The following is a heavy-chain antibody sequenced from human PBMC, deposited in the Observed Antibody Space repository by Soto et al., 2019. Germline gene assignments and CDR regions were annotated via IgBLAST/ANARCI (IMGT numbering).Heavy chain of an antibody. Sequence: QVQLVESGGGVVQPGRSLRLPCAASGFTFSSCGMHWVRQAPGKGLEWVAVIWYDGSKKYYADSVKGRFTISRDNSKNTLYLQVKSLRAEDTAVYYFAREPTSLDAVDIWGRGTMVTFSS. CDR1: GFTFSSCG. V-gene: IGHV3-33*01. CDR2: IWYDGSKK. CDR3: AREPTSLDAVDI. J-gene: IGHJ3*02.